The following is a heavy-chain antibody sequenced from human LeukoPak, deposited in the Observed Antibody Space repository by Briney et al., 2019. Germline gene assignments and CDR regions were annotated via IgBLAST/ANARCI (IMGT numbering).Heavy chain of an antibody. Sequence: AGGSLRLSCAASGFTFSSFAMTWVRQAPGKGLEWASAISGSGGSTYYADSVKGRFTISRDNSKNTVYLQMDSLRAEDTAVYYCANLAVAATVDPWGQGTLVIVSS. CDR2: ISGSGGST. CDR1: GFTFSSFA. D-gene: IGHD6-19*01. V-gene: IGHV3-23*01. CDR3: ANLAVAATVDP. J-gene: IGHJ5*02.